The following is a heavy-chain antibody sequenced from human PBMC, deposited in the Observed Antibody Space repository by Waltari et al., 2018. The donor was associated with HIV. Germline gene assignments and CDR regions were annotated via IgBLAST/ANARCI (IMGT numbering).Heavy chain of an antibody. CDR1: GGSISSSSYY. Sequence: QLQLQESGPGLVKPSETLSLTCTVSGGSISSSSYYWGWSGEPPGKGLEGIGSIYYSGSTYYNPSLKSRVTISVDTSKNQFSLKLSSVTAADTAVYYCARLHPPYSSSWLWGDYFDYWGQGTLVTVSS. CDR2: IYYSGST. D-gene: IGHD6-13*01. V-gene: IGHV4-39*01. CDR3: ARLHPPYSSSWLWGDYFDY. J-gene: IGHJ4*02.